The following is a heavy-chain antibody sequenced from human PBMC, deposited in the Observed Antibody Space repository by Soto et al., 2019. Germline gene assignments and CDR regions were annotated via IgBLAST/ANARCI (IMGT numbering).Heavy chain of an antibody. V-gene: IGHV3-23*01. Sequence: EGCLRRSGAPGGSTFGTYAMNWVRQPPGKGLEWVSSTPGSGGSTYYADSVKGCFTISRDNSKNTLYLQMDSLRPEDTAIYYCAKGGSSGWHYFDLWGQGTLVTVSS. CDR3: AKGGSSGWHYFDL. D-gene: IGHD6-19*01. CDR1: GSTFGTYA. J-gene: IGHJ4*02. CDR2: TPGSGGST.